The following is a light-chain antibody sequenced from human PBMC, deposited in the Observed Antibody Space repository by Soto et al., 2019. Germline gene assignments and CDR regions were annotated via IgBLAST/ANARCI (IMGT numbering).Light chain of an antibody. CDR3: QQANTFPFT. V-gene: IGKV1-12*02. CDR1: QHISSW. J-gene: IGKJ3*01. Sequence: DIQMTQSPSSVSASVADRVTFTCRASQHISSWLAWYQQNPGKAPKLLIAAASTLQSGVPSRFSGSGHATDFTLAISGLQPEGFATYFCQQANTFPFTCGRGTRLGIK. CDR2: AAS.